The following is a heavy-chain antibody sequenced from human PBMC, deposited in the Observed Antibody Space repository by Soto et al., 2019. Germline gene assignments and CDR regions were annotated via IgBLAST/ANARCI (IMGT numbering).Heavy chain of an antibody. V-gene: IGHV4-31*03. CDR1: GGSISSGGYY. CDR3: ASNFAGGSGSYRDRRGNYGMDV. J-gene: IGHJ6*02. Sequence: QVQLQESGPGLVKPSQTLSLTCTVSGGSISSGGYYWSWIRQHPGKGLEWIGYIYYSGSTYYNPSLNSRVTISVDTSKNQFSLKLSSVTAADTAVYYCASNFAGGSGSYRDRRGNYGMDVWGQGTTVTVSS. CDR2: IYYSGST. D-gene: IGHD3-10*01.